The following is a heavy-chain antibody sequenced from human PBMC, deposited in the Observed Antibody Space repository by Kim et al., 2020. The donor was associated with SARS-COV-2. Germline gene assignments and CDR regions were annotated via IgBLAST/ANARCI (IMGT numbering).Heavy chain of an antibody. CDR3: ARDRYGSGSDYIP. Sequence: PSRKRRVTISVDTSKNQFSLKLSSVTAADTAVYYCARDRYGSGSDYIPWGQGTLVTVSS. D-gene: IGHD3-10*01. J-gene: IGHJ5*02. V-gene: IGHV4-59*01.